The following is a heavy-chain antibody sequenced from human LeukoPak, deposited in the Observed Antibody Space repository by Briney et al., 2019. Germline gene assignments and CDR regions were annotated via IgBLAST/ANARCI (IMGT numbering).Heavy chain of an antibody. Sequence: PSETLSLTCTVSGGSISSYYWSWIRQPPGKGLEWIGYIYYSGSTNYNPSLKSRVTISVDTSKNQFSLKLSSVTAADTAVYYCARPGYSYGAGAFDIWGQGTMVTVSS. J-gene: IGHJ3*02. CDR2: IYYSGST. D-gene: IGHD5-18*01. V-gene: IGHV4-59*08. CDR1: GGSISSYY. CDR3: ARPGYSYGAGAFDI.